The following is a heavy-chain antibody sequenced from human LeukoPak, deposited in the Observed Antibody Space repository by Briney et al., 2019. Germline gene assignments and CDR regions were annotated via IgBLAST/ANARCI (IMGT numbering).Heavy chain of an antibody. CDR1: GGSISSGGYS. J-gene: IGHJ3*02. Sequence: SQTLSLTCAVSGGSISSGGYSWSWIRQPPGKGLEWIGYIYHSGSTYYNPSLKSRVTISVDRSKNQFSLKLSSVTAADTAVYYCARAEGYCSGGSCYSGAFDIWGQGTMVTVSS. V-gene: IGHV4-30-2*01. CDR3: ARAEGYCSGGSCYSGAFDI. D-gene: IGHD2-15*01. CDR2: IYHSGST.